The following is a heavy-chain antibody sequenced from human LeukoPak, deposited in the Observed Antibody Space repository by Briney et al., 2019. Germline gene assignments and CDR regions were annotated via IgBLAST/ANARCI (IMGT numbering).Heavy chain of an antibody. CDR2: ISGSGDST. D-gene: IGHD6-19*01. J-gene: IGHJ4*02. CDR1: GFTFSSYA. V-gene: IGHV3-23*01. Sequence: QPGGSLRLSCAASGFTFSSYAMSWVRQAPGKGLEWVSSISGSGDSTYYADSVKGRSTISRDNSKNTLYLQMNSLRAEDTALYYCAIVIAVAGPATFYWGLGTLATVSS. CDR3: AIVIAVAGPATFY.